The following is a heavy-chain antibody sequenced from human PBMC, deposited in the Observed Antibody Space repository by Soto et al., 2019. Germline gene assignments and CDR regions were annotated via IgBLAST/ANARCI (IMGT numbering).Heavy chain of an antibody. Sequence: GESLKISCAASGFTFSSYSMNWVRQAPGKGLEWVSSISSSSSYIYYADSVKGRFTISRDNAKNSLYLQMNSLRAEDTAVYYCARDHDFWSGYYITLDKYYFDYWGQGTLVTVSS. D-gene: IGHD3-3*01. CDR2: ISSSSSYI. V-gene: IGHV3-21*01. J-gene: IGHJ4*02. CDR1: GFTFSSYS. CDR3: ARDHDFWSGYYITLDKYYFDY.